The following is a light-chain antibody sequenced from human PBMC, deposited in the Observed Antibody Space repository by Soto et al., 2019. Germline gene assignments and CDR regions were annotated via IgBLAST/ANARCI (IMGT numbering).Light chain of an antibody. Sequence: SYELTQPLSVSVALGQTARITCGGNNIGSKNVHWYQQKPGQAPVLVIYRDNNRPSGIPERFSGSNSGNTATLGISRAQAGDEADYYCQVWDTGTAVFGGGTKLTVL. CDR3: QVWDTGTAV. CDR2: RDN. CDR1: NIGSKN. J-gene: IGLJ2*01. V-gene: IGLV3-9*01.